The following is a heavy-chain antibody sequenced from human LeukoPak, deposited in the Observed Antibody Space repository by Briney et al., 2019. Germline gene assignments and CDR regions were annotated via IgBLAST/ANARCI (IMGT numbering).Heavy chain of an antibody. V-gene: IGHV4-59*01. D-gene: IGHD1-1*01. CDR2: IYYSGST. CDR3: ARASRWNQIYYYYGVDV. Sequence: SETLSLTCTVSGGSISSYYWSWIRQPPGKGLEWIGYIYYSGSTNYNPSLKSRVTISVDTSKNQFSLKLSSVTAADTAVYYCARASRWNQIYYYYGVDVWGQGTTVTVSS. CDR1: GGSISSYY. J-gene: IGHJ6*02.